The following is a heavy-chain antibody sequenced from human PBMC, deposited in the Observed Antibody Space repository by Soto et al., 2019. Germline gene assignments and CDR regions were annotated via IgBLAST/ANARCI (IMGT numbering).Heavy chain of an antibody. J-gene: IGHJ3*02. CDR3: ARRIAVAGDAFDI. Sequence: LSLTCTVSGGSINSYYWSWIRQPAGKGLEWIGRIYTSGSTNYNPSLKSRVTMSVDTSKNQFSLKLSSVTAADTAVYYCARRIAVAGDAFDIWGQGTMVTVSS. CDR2: IYTSGST. V-gene: IGHV4-4*07. CDR1: GGSINSYY. D-gene: IGHD6-19*01.